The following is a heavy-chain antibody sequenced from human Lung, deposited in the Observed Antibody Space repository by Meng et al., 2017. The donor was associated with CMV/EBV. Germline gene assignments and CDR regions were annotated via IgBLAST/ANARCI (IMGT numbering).Heavy chain of an antibody. CDR1: GFILSDHY. CDR3: TRGHSGIDIYAFDI. J-gene: IGHJ3*02. D-gene: IGHD1-26*01. CDR2: AANKANRYTT. V-gene: IGHV3-72*01. Sequence: SCAGSGFILSDHYIDWVRQAPGKGLEWIGRAANKANRYTTEYAASVKGRFTFSRYDSENSLYLQMNSLKSEDTAVYYCTRGHSGIDIYAFDIWGQGNXVNVAS.